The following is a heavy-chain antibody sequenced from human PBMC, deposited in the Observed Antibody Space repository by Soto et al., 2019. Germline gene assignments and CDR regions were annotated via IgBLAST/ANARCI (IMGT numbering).Heavy chain of an antibody. Sequence: ASVKVSCKASGYTFTSYGISWVRQAPGQGLEWMGWISAYNGNTNYAQKFQGRVTMTTDTSTSTAYMELRSLRSDDTAVYYCVRDSPIGSVFSGHDDIVSWGQG. J-gene: IGHJ4*02. D-gene: IGHD5-12*01. V-gene: IGHV1-18*01. CDR2: ISAYNGNT. CDR1: GYTFTSYG. CDR3: VRDSPIGSVFSGHDDIVS.